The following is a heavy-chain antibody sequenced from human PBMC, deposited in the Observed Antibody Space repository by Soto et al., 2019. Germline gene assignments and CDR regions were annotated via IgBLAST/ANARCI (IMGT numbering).Heavy chain of an antibody. D-gene: IGHD3-22*01. CDR3: ARDRSYYYGSSGYPFDF. J-gene: IGHJ4*02. CDR2: ISADNGDT. Sequence: GASVKVSCKASGYTFDIYGISWVRQVPGKGPEWMGWISADNGDTKYAQRMQGRVTMTTDTATSTAYMELRSLRSDDTAVYYCARDRSYYYGSSGYPFDFWGQGSLVTVSS. CDR1: GYTFDIYG. V-gene: IGHV1-18*01.